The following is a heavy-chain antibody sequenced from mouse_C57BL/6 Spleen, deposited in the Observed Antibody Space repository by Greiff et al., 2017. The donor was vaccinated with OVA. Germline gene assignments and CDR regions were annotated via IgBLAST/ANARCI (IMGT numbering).Heavy chain of an antibody. CDR1: GFTFSSYA. V-gene: IGHV5-9-1*02. J-gene: IGHJ1*03. Sequence: EVMLVESGEGLVKPGGSLKLSCAASGFTFSSYAMSWVRQTPEKRLEWIAYISSGGDYIYYADTVKGRFTISRDNARNTLYLQMSRLKSEDTAMYYCTNYGSPNGYFDFWGTGTTVTVSS. CDR3: TNYGSPNGYFDF. CDR2: ISSGGDYI. D-gene: IGHD1-1*01.